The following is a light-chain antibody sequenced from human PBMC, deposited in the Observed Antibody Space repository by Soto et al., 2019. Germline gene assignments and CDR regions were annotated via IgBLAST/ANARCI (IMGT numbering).Light chain of an antibody. CDR2: EES. V-gene: IGKV1-9*01. Sequence: DIHLTQSPSFLSASVGDRVTMTCRPSQAVPNNMAWYQQKPGKPPKLLIYEESTLHSGVPSRFSGRKSGTQFTLTIDSLQPEDFATYYCQQYNSYSGTFGQGTKVDI. CDR3: QQYNSYSGT. CDR1: QAVPNN. J-gene: IGKJ1*01.